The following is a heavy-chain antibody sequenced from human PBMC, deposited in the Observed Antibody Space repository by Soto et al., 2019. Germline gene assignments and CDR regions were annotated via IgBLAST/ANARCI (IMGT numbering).Heavy chain of an antibody. J-gene: IGHJ4*02. Sequence: PGGSLRLSCAASGFTLGRYGMSWVRQAPGKGLEWVSAVSPNGQGIYYADSVRGRFTISRDFSKNTVFLHMDSLRAEDTAVYYCAKDAVSGDGIWLLDSWGQGTVVTVSS. CDR3: AKDAVSGDGIWLLDS. D-gene: IGHD4-17*01. CDR2: VSPNGQGI. V-gene: IGHV3-23*01. CDR1: GFTLGRYG.